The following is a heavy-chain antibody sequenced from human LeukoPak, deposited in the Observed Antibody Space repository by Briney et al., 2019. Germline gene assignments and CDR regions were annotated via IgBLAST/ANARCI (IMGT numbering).Heavy chain of an antibody. D-gene: IGHD3-22*01. V-gene: IGHV3-23*01. CDR1: GFTFSSYG. Sequence: GGTLRLSCAASGFTFSSYGMSWVRQAPGKGLEWVSAISGSGGSTYYADSVKGRFTISRDNAKNSLYLQMNSLRAEDTAVYYCARGPHYYDGLFDAFDIWGQGTMVTVSS. CDR3: ARGPHYYDGLFDAFDI. J-gene: IGHJ3*02. CDR2: ISGSGGST.